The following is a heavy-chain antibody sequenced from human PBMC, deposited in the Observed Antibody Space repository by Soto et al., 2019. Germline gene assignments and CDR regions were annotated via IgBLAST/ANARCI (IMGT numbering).Heavy chain of an antibody. Sequence: QVQLVQTGADVKKPGASVKVSCKASGYTFPNYDINWVRQATGQGLEWMGWINPNTGNTGYSQKFQGRVAMTRNTSISTAYMELSGLRSEDTAVYYCARALRYCSSPSCLYYFDYWGQGTLVTVSS. CDR3: ARALRYCSSPSCLYYFDY. CDR2: INPNTGNT. CDR1: GYTFPNYD. V-gene: IGHV1-8*01. D-gene: IGHD2-2*01. J-gene: IGHJ4*02.